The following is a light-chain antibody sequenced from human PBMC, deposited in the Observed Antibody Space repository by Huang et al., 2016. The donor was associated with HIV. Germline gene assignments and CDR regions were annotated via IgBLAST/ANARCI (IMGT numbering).Light chain of an antibody. CDR2: GSS. V-gene: IGKV3-15*01. CDR3: HQYNNWLLS. Sequence: EIVMTQSPATLSVSPGQRVTLSCRANRSVCTNLAWYQKRPGQAPRLLIYGSSTRAPGIPARFSGSGSGTDFSLTISSLQSEDFALYYCHQYNNWLLSFGGGTRV. CDR1: RSVCTN. J-gene: IGKJ4*01.